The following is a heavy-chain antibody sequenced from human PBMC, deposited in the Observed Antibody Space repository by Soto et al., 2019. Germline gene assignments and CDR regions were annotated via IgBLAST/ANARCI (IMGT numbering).Heavy chain of an antibody. Sequence: GGSLRLSCAASGFTFSSYAMSWVRQAPGKGLEWVSAISGSGGSTYYADSVKGRFTISRDNSKNTLYLQMNSLRAEDTAVYYCAKVYRDFGGYYRLLYFDYWGQGTLVTVSS. CDR2: ISGSGGST. CDR3: AKVYRDFGGYYRLLYFDY. D-gene: IGHD3-22*01. CDR1: GFTFSSYA. V-gene: IGHV3-23*01. J-gene: IGHJ4*02.